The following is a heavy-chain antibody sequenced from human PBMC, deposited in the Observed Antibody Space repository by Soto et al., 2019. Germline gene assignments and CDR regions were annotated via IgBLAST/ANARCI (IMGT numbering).Heavy chain of an antibody. J-gene: IGHJ6*02. CDR3: ARLAGYCSSTSCYGYYGMDV. V-gene: IGHV4-39*01. D-gene: IGHD2-2*01. CDR2: FYYSGST. CDR1: CCSIPKGDFF. Sequence: SLPLPVLCCSIPKGDFFLARIPPPPGEGPGWIGTFYYSGSTYYNPSLKSRVTISVDTSKNQFSLKLNSVTAADTAVYYCARLAGYCSSTSCYGYYGMDVWGQGTTVTVSS.